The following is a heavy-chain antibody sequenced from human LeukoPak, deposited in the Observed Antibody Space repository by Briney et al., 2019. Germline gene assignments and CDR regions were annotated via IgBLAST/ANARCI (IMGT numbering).Heavy chain of an antibody. CDR3: ARGHGRDLIVRGITIAGTFYWFDP. V-gene: IGHV1-46*01. D-gene: IGHD3-10*01. Sequence: ASVKVSCKASGYNFTSYSMHWVRQAPGRGLEWMGIINPSGGTTTYAQRFQGRVTVTRDTSTSTVYMELSSLRSEDTAVYYCARGHGRDLIVRGITIAGTFYWFDPWGQGTLVTVSS. J-gene: IGHJ5*02. CDR2: INPSGGTT. CDR1: GYNFTSYS.